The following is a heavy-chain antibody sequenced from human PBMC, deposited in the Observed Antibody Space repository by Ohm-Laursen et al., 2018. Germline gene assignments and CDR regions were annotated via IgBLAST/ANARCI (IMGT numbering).Heavy chain of an antibody. CDR2: ISSGSSTI. J-gene: IGHJ4*02. CDR3: ARGVYGDWGFDY. Sequence: GSLRLSCAASGFSFSSYSMKWVRQAPGKGLEWVSYISSGSSTIYYADSVKGRFTISRDNAKNSLYLQMNSLRAEDTAVYYCARGVYGDWGFDYWGQGTLVTVSA. V-gene: IGHV3-48*01. CDR1: GFSFSSYS. D-gene: IGHD4-17*01.